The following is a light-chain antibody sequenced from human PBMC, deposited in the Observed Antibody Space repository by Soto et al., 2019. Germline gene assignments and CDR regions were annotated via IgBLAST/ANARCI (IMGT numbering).Light chain of an antibody. CDR1: SSDVGGYNY. V-gene: IGLV2-14*01. CDR2: DVS. J-gene: IGLJ3*02. CDR3: SSYRSSSTHWV. Sequence: QSALTQPASWSGSPGQSITISCTGTSSDVGGYNYVSWYQQHPGKAPKLMIYDVSNRPSGVSNRFSGSKSGNTASLTISGLQADDEADYYCSSYRSSSTHWVFGGGTKVTVL.